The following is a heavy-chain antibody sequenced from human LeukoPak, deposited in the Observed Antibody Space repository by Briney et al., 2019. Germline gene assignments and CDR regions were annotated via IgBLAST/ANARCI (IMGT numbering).Heavy chain of an antibody. J-gene: IGHJ4*02. V-gene: IGHV3-30-3*01. CDR3: AKGVLRFLNYFDY. CDR2: ISYDGSNK. Sequence: GGSLRLSCAASGFTFSSYAMHWVRQAPGKGLEWVAVISYDGSNKYYADSVKGRFTISRDNSKNTLYLQMNSLRAEDTAVYYCAKGVLRFLNYFDYWGQGTLVTVSS. CDR1: GFTFSSYA. D-gene: IGHD3-3*01.